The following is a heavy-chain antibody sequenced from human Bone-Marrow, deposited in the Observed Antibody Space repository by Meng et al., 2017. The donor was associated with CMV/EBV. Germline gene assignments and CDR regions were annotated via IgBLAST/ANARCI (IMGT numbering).Heavy chain of an antibody. CDR1: GYTFTGYY. D-gene: IGHD3-10*01. Sequence: ASVKVSCKASGYTFTGYYMHWVRQAPGQGLEWMGWINPNSGGTNYAQKFQGRVTMTRDTSISTAYMELSRLRSDDTAVYYCARDKYGSGSYYNRIYYYYYGMDVWGQGTTVTVSS. J-gene: IGHJ6*02. CDR2: INPNSGGT. V-gene: IGHV1-2*02. CDR3: ARDKYGSGSYYNRIYYYYYGMDV.